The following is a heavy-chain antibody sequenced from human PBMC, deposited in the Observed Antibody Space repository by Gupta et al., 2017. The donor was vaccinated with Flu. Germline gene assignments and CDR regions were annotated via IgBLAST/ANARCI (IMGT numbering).Heavy chain of an antibody. J-gene: IGHJ5*02. CDR2: IYPHDSDT. D-gene: IGHD1-1*01. Sequence: TNYWIGWVRQMPGKGLEGIGTIYPHDSDTRYCPAVQGQVTISADKSISTAYLQWSSLKASDTAMYYCAGNRERRLSPFDPWGQGNLVTVSS. V-gene: IGHV5-51*01. CDR3: AGNRERRLSPFDP. CDR1: TNYW.